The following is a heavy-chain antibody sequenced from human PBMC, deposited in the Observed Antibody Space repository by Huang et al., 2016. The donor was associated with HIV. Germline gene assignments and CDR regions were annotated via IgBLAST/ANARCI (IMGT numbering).Heavy chain of an antibody. V-gene: IGHV1-69*13. D-gene: IGHD5-18*01. CDR2: ISPIFGTA. CDR1: GGTFSSYA. J-gene: IGHJ5*02. CDR3: ARTAYSYGFRQGYNWFDP. Sequence: QVLLVQSGAEVRKPGSSVKVSCTAFGGTFSSYAISWVRQAPGQGLEWMGGISPIFGTANYTQKVQGRVTITVDESTNTGYMELTRLTSEDTAVYYCARTAYSYGFRQGYNWFDPWGQGTPVTVSS.